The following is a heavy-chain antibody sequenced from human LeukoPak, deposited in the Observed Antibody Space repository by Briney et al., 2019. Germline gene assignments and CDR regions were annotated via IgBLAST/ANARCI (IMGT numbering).Heavy chain of an antibody. CDR1: GFTFSIYW. CDR3: AGQGWRDVFFADY. Sequence: GGSLRLSCAASGFTFSIYWMTWVRQAPGKGLEWVANIKQDGSEKDYVDSVKGRFTISRDNAKNSLYLEMNSLRADDTAVYYCAGQGWRDVFFADYWGQGILVTVSS. CDR2: IKQDGSEK. D-gene: IGHD3-3*01. J-gene: IGHJ4*02. V-gene: IGHV3-7*01.